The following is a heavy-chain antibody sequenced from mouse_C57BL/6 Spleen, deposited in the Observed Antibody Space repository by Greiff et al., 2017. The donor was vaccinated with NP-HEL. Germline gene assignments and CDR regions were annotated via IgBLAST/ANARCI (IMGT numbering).Heavy chain of an antibody. D-gene: IGHD1-1*01. Sequence: EVQRVESEGGLVQPGSSMKLSCTASGFTFSDYYMAWVRQVPEKGLEWVANINYDGSSTYYLDSLKSRFIISRDNAKNILYLQMSSLKSEDTATYYCARYYDGGYYFDYWGQGTTLTVSS. V-gene: IGHV5-16*01. CDR3: ARYYDGGYYFDY. CDR1: GFTFSDYY. CDR2: INYDGSST. J-gene: IGHJ2*01.